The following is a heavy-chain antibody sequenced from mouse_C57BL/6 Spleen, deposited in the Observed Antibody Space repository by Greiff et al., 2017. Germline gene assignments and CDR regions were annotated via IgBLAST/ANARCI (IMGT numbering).Heavy chain of an antibody. CDR1: GFTFSDYG. CDR2: ISSGSSTI. V-gene: IGHV5-17*01. D-gene: IGHD1-1*01. J-gene: IGHJ1*03. Sequence: EVKLMESGGGLVKPGGSLKLSCAASGFTFSDYGMHWVRQAPEKGLEWVAYISSGSSTIYYADTVKGRFTISRDNAKNTLFLQMTSLRSEDTAMYYCAGHYYGSSRGYFDVWGTGTTVTVSS. CDR3: AGHYYGSSRGYFDV.